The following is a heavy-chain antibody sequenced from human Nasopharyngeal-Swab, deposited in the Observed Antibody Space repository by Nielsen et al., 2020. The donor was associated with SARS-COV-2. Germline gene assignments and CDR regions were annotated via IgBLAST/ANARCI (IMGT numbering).Heavy chain of an antibody. V-gene: IGHV4-34*01. J-gene: IGHJ6*02. Sequence: SQTLSLTCAVYGGSFSGYYWSWIRQPPGKGLEWIGEINHSVSTNYNPSLKSRVTISVDTSKNQFSLQLNSVTPEDTAVYYCARVPEAYGMDVWGQGTTVTVSS. CDR1: GGSFSGYY. CDR2: INHSVST. D-gene: IGHD2-2*01. CDR3: ARVPEAYGMDV.